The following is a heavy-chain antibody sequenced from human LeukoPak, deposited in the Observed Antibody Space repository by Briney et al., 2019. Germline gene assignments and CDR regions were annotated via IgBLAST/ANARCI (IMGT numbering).Heavy chain of an antibody. V-gene: IGHV4-4*07. CDR3: ARGGKATVVTM. Sequence: SETQSLTCTVSGGSINIYYWSWIRQPAGKGLEWIGRIYSSGSTNYNPSLKSRVSMSVDTSKNQFSLKLTSVTAADTAVYYCARGGKATVVTMWGQGILVTVSS. CDR1: GGSINIYY. CDR2: IYSSGST. J-gene: IGHJ4*02. D-gene: IGHD4-23*01.